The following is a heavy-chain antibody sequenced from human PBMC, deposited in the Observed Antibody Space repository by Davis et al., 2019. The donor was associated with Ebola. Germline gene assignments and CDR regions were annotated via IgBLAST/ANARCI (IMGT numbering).Heavy chain of an antibody. D-gene: IGHD2-21*02. J-gene: IGHJ6*02. CDR2: ISGGYT. CDR3: ARELLRRNYYYYGMDV. CDR1: GFSFTSYS. V-gene: IGHV3-21*05. Sequence: GESLKISCAASGFSFTSYSMNWVRQAPGKGLEWVAYISGGYTYYAESVKGRFTISRDSAKDSLYLQMNSLRAEDTAVYYCARELLRRNYYYYGMDVWGQGTTVTVSS.